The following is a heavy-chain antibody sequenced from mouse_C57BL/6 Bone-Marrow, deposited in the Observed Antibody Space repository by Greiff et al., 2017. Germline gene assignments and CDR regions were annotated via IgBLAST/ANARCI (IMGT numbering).Heavy chain of an antibody. CDR2: ISAGGSYT. D-gene: IGHD2-2*01. CDR3: AREGLRWLRQAGFAY. V-gene: IGHV5-4*01. Sequence: DVMLVESGGGLVKPGGSLKLSCAASGFTFSSYAMSWVRQTPEKRLEWVATISAGGSYTYYPDNVKGRFTISRDNAKNNLYLQMSHLKSEDTAMYYCAREGLRWLRQAGFAYWGQGTLVTVSA. J-gene: IGHJ3*01. CDR1: GFTFSSYA.